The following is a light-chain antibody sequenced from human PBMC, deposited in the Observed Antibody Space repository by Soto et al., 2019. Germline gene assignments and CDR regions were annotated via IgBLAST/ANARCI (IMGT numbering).Light chain of an antibody. CDR3: QQGLSFPIT. CDR2: AAS. Sequence: DIQMTQSPSSVSASVGDTVTITCRASQDVSTWLAWYQQRPGKAPNLLIYAASSLQIGVPSRFSGSGPGTDFTLTIAGLQPEDFATYYCQQGLSFPITFGQGTRLDIK. V-gene: IGKV1-12*01. J-gene: IGKJ5*01. CDR1: QDVSTW.